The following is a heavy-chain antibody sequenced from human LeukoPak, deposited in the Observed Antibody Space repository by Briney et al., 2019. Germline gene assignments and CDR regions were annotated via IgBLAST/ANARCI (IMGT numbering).Heavy chain of an antibody. D-gene: IGHD6-13*01. CDR3: ARVWSSSWYFDY. J-gene: IGHJ4*02. Sequence: GGSLRLSCVVSGFTFSTYWMHWVRQGPGKGLVWVSRIDSGGSNTLYADSVRGRFTISRDNAKNTLYLQMNSLRAEDTAVYYCARVWSSSWYFDYWGQGTLVTVSS. V-gene: IGHV3-74*01. CDR2: IDSGGSNT. CDR1: GFTFSTYW.